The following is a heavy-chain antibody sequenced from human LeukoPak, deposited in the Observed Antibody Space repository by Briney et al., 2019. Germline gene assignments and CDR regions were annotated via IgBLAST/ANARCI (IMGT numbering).Heavy chain of an antibody. V-gene: IGHV3-23*01. CDR1: GFTFSSYS. CDR3: ARGPEKSLRYYFHY. CDR2: VGPSGART. J-gene: IGHJ4*02. Sequence: GGSLRLSCAASGFTFSSYSMNWVRQAPGKGLEWVSGVGPSGARTYYADSVRGRFTVSRDNSKNMVFLQMNSLRAEDTAMYYCARGPEKSLRYYFHYWGQGTLVTVSS.